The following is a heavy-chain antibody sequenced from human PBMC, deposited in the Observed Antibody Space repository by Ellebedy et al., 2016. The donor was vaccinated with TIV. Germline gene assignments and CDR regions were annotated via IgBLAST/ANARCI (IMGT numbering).Heavy chain of an antibody. CDR3: ARRGYSYGDFDY. J-gene: IGHJ4*02. Sequence: SGPTLVKPTQTLTLTYTFSGFSLSISGAGVGWIRQPPGKALEWLSFIYWNDEKRYRPPLRSRLTTTKDTSKNQVVLKLTNMAPVDTATYYCARRGYSYGDFDYWGQGIRVTVSA. V-gene: IGHV2-5*01. CDR1: GFSLSISGAG. D-gene: IGHD5-12*01. CDR2: IYWNDEK.